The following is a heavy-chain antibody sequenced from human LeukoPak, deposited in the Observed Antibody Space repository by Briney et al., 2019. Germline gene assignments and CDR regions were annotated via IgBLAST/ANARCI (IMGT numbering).Heavy chain of an antibody. CDR1: GFTVSSNY. J-gene: IGHJ6*02. D-gene: IGHD3-10*01. Sequence: GGSLRLSCAASGFTVSSNYMSWVRQAPATGLERVSVIYSGGSTYYADSVKRRFTISRDNSKNTLYLQMNSLRAEDTAVYYCARDRNYYGSGSYQSPHYYYYGMDVWGQGTTVTVSS. CDR3: ARDRNYYGSGSYQSPHYYYYGMDV. V-gene: IGHV3-66*02. CDR2: IYSGGST.